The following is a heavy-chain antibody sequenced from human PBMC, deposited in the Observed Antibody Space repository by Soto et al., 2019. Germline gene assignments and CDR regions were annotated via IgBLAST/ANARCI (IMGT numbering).Heavy chain of an antibody. CDR3: ARSLSALFSLGDFNY. J-gene: IGHJ4*02. CDR1: GFTFSRYA. D-gene: IGHD2-21*01. V-gene: IGHV3-23*01. Sequence: EVHLLESGGGLVQPGGSLRLSCAASGFTFSRYALNWVRQAPGKGLEWVAEISGSGTSTYYAPSVKGRFIISSDSSKSTFYLRMNSLRAEDTAMYYCARSLSALFSLGDFNYWGQGALVTVSS. CDR2: ISGSGTST.